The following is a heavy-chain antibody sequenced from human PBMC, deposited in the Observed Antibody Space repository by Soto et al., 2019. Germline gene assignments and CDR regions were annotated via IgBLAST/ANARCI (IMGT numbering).Heavy chain of an antibody. CDR3: AKGAVAGTPTSYYYYGMDV. V-gene: IGHV1-69*12. D-gene: IGHD6-19*01. CDR1: GGSFRTYA. Sequence: QVQLLQSGAEVKKPGSSMRVSCEASGGSFRTYAISWVRQAPGQGLQWMGEIIPIFRTVHYAQKFQGRVTITADESATTVYMDLRSLRSEDRAVYYCAKGAVAGTPTSYYYYGMDVWGQGTTVTVSS. J-gene: IGHJ6*02. CDR2: IIPIFRTV.